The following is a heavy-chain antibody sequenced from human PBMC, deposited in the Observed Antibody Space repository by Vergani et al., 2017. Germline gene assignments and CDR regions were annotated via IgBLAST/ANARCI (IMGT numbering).Heavy chain of an antibody. D-gene: IGHD2-15*01. J-gene: IGHJ6*03. V-gene: IGHV1-18*01. CDR2: VSPYNGNT. CDR1: GYSFINYG. CDR3: ARVSVGGVXVVAATVYYYYMDV. Sequence: QSQLVQSGDEVKKPGASGKVSCKTSGYSFINYGISWVRQAPGQGLEWLGWVSPYNGNTNYGQKFQGRVTMTRDTSISTAYMELSRLRSDDTAVYYCARVSVGGVXVVAATVYYYYMDVWGKGTTVTVSS.